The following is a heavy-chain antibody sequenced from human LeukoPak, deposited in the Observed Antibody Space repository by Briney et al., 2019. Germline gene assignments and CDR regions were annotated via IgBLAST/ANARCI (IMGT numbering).Heavy chain of an antibody. D-gene: IGHD6-19*01. J-gene: IGHJ4*02. CDR3: ARGPEYSSGWYGGY. CDR1: GFTFSSYE. CDR2: ISSSGSTI. V-gene: IGHV3-48*03. Sequence: GGSLRLSCAASGFTFSSYEMTWVRQAPGKGLDWISYISSSGSTIYYADSVKGRFTISRDNAKNSLYLQMNSLRAEDTAVYYCARGPEYSSGWYGGYWGQGALVTVSS.